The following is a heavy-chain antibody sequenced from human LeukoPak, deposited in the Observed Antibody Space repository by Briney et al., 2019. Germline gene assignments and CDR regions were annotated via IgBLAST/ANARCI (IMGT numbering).Heavy chain of an antibody. CDR3: ASISVTMIVPAGDY. V-gene: IGHV3-66*01. CDR2: IYSGGST. Sequence: PGGSLRLSCAASGFTVSSNYMSWVRQAPGKGLEWVSVIYSGGSTYYADSVKGRFTISRDNSKNTLYPQMNSLRAEDTAVYYCASISVTMIVPAGDYWGQGTLVTVSS. CDR1: GFTVSSNY. D-gene: IGHD3-22*01. J-gene: IGHJ4*02.